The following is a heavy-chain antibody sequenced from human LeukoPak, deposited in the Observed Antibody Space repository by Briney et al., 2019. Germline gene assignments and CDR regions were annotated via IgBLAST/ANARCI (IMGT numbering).Heavy chain of an antibody. Sequence: SETLSLTCTVSGGSISSSSYYWGWIRQPPGKGLEWIGNIYYSGSTYYNPSLKSRVTISLDTSKNQFSLKLTSVTAADTAVYYCARDPIDSSGYYSTAFDIWGQGTMVTVST. V-gene: IGHV4-39*07. D-gene: IGHD3-22*01. CDR2: IYYSGST. CDR3: ARDPIDSSGYYSTAFDI. J-gene: IGHJ3*02. CDR1: GGSISSSSYY.